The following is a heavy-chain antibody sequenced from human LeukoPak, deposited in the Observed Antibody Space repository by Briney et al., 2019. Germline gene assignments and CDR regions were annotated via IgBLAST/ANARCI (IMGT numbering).Heavy chain of an antibody. V-gene: IGHV1-2*06. CDR3: ASSPVAGIFDY. CDR2: INPNIDGT. D-gene: IGHD6-19*01. Sequence: ASVKVSCKSSGYTYTGYYMHWVRQAPGQVLEWMGRINPNIDGTNYAQKFQGRVTMTRDTSISTAYMELSRLRSDDTAVYYCASSPVAGIFDYWGQGTLVTVSS. CDR1: GYTYTGYY. J-gene: IGHJ4*02.